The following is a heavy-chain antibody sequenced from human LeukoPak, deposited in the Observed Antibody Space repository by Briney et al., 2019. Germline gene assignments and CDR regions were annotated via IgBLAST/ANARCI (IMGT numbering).Heavy chain of an antibody. CDR1: GFTFSSYA. D-gene: IGHD5-18*01. V-gene: IGHV3-7*01. J-gene: IGHJ4*02. CDR3: ARGYGRFDY. Sequence: GGSLRLSCAASGFTFSSYAMSWVRQAPGKGLEWVANIKQDGSEKYYVDSVKGRFTISRDNAKNSLYLQMNSLRADDTAVCYCARGYGRFDYWGQGTLVTVSS. CDR2: IKQDGSEK.